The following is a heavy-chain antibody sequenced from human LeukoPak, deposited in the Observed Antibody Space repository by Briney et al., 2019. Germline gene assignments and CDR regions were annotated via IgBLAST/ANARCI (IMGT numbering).Heavy chain of an antibody. Sequence: SVKVSCKASGGTFSSYAISGVRQAPGQGPKWMGGIIPIFGTANYAQKFQGRVTINTDESTSTAYMELSSLRSEDTAVYYCARSVWGSYRRYYYYYMDVWGKGTTVTVSS. D-gene: IGHD3-16*02. CDR3: ARSVWGSYRRYYYYYMDV. CDR1: GGTFSSYA. CDR2: IIPIFGTA. J-gene: IGHJ6*03. V-gene: IGHV1-69*05.